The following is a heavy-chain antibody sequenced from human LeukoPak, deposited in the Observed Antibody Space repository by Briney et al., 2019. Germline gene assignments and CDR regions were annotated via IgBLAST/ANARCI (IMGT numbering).Heavy chain of an antibody. V-gene: IGHV3-7*01. CDR2: IKQEGSEK. J-gene: IGHJ4*02. D-gene: IGHD2-2*01. CDR3: ARIMGVVPAAMFDY. CDR1: GFTFSSYW. Sequence: GGSLRLSCAASGFTFSSYWMSWVRQAPGKGLEWVANIKQEGSEKYYVDSVKGRFTISRDHAKNSLYLQMNSLRAEDTAVYYCARIMGVVPAAMFDYWGQGTLVTVSS.